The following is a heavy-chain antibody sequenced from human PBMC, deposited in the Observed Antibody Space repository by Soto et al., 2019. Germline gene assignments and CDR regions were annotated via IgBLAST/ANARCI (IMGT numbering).Heavy chain of an antibody. D-gene: IGHD3-3*01. CDR2: ISGSGGST. CDR3: AKDSKDDFWSGYWAYYYGMDV. CDR1: GFTFSSYA. J-gene: IGHJ6*02. Sequence: PGGSLRLSCAASGFTFSSYAMSWVRQAPGKGLEWVPAISGSGGSTYYADSVKGRFTISRDNSKNTLYLQMNSLRAEDTAVYYCAKDSKDDFWSGYWAYYYGMDVWGQGTTVTVSS. V-gene: IGHV3-23*01.